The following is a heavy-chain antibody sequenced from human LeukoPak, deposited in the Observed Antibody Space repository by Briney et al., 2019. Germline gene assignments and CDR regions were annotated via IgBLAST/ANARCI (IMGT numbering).Heavy chain of an antibody. CDR3: ARDKRSLGAFDI. D-gene: IGHD7-27*01. CDR2: IYYSGST. CDR1: GGSISSYY. V-gene: IGHV4-59*01. J-gene: IGHJ3*02. Sequence: SETLSLTCTVSGGSISSYYWSWIRQPPGKGLEWIGYIYYSGSTNYNPSLKSRVTISVDTSKNQFSLKLSSVTAADTAVYYCARDKRSLGAFDIWGQGTMVTVSS.